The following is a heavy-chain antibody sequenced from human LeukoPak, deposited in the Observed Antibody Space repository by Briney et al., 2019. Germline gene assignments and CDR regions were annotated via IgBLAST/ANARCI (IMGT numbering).Heavy chain of an antibody. D-gene: IGHD3-3*01. CDR2: ITGSGGAT. J-gene: IGHJ4*02. V-gene: IGHV3-23*01. CDR3: AKPLYDLCSTYFFDH. Sequence: GGSLRLSCAASGFTFRSYAMSWVRQAPGKGLEWVSGITGSGGATYYADSVKGRFTISRDNSKNMLYLQVDTLRAEDTAVYYCAKPLYDLCSTYFFDHWGQGTLVTVSS. CDR1: GFTFRSYA.